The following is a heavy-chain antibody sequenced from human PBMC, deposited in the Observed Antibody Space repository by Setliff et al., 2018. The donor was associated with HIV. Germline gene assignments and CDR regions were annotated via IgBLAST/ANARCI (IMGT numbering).Heavy chain of an antibody. Sequence: PSETLSLTCTVSGGSISSGNYFWSWIRQPAGKGLEWIGHVYSNGTTNFNASLKSRVIISRDTYKNHFSLTLSPVTAADTAVYHCVRGAATRYYDYIWGSYRYSSVLDSWGQGVLVTVSS. CDR2: VYSNGTT. CDR1: GGSISSGNYF. D-gene: IGHD3-16*02. J-gene: IGHJ5*01. V-gene: IGHV4-61*09. CDR3: VRGAATRYYDYIWGSYRYSSVLDS.